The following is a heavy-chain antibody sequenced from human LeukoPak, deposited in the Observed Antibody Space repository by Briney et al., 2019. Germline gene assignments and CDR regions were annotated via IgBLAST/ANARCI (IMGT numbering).Heavy chain of an antibody. D-gene: IGHD5-12*01. CDR2: ISGDAGST. CDR1: GFTFSSYA. CDR3: AAARGYYYDAFDI. V-gene: IGHV3-23*01. Sequence: PGGSLRLSCAASGFTFSSYAMSWVRQAPGKGLEWVSAISGDAGSTYYADSVKGRFTISRDNSKNTLYLQMNSLRAEDTAVYYCAAARGYYYDAFDIWGQGTMVTVSS. J-gene: IGHJ3*02.